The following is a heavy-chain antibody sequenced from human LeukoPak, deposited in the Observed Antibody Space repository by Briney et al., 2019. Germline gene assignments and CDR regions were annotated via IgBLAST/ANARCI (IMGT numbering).Heavy chain of an antibody. CDR2: INPNSGGT. CDR3: AKKIMYYYDSSGYYPYYYGMDV. J-gene: IGHJ6*02. CDR1: GYTFTGYY. V-gene: IGHV1-2*04. Sequence: ASVKVSCKASGYTFTGYYMHWVRQAPGQGLEWMGWINPNSGGTNYAQKFQGWVTMTRDTSISTAYMELSRLRSDDTAVYYCAKKIMYYYDSSGYYPYYYGMDVWGQGTTVTVSS. D-gene: IGHD3-22*01.